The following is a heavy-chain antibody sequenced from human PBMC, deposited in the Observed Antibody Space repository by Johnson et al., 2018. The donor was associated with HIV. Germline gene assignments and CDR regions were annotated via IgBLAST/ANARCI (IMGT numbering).Heavy chain of an antibody. CDR2: ISYDGSNK. V-gene: IGHV3-30*04. CDR1: GFTFSSYS. J-gene: IGHJ3*02. D-gene: IGHD1-26*01. Sequence: QVQLVESGGGVVQPGRSLRLSCAASGFTFSSYSMHWVRQAPGKGLEWVAVISYDGSNKYYADSVKGRFTISRDNSKNTLYLQMNSLRAEDTAVYYGARGSWSSGSYGIWYAFDIWGQGTKVTVSS. CDR3: ARGSWSSGSYGIWYAFDI.